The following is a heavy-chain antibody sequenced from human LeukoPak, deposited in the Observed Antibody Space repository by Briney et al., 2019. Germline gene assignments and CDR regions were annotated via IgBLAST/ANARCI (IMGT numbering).Heavy chain of an antibody. CDR3: ARDPGYSSGWYSFDY. Sequence: SVKVSCKASGGTFSSYTISWVRQAPGQGLEWMGRIIPILGIANYAQKFQGRVTITADEATSTAYMELSSLRSEDTAVYYCARDPGYSSGWYSFDYWGQGTLVTVSS. J-gene: IGHJ4*02. CDR1: GGTFSSYT. CDR2: IIPILGIA. V-gene: IGHV1-69*04. D-gene: IGHD6-19*01.